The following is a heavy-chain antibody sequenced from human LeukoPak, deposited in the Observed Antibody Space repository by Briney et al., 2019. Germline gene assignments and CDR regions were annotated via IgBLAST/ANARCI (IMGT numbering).Heavy chain of an antibody. CDR1: GYTFSNYW. CDR2: ISYDGSSA. CDR3: ARRRTIGDYDY. D-gene: IGHD3-16*01. V-gene: IGHV3-74*01. J-gene: IGHJ4*02. Sequence: GGSLRLSCVASGYTFSNYWMHWVRQAPGKGLMWAARISYDGSSADHADSVKGRFTISRDNAKNTLYLQMNSLRVEDTGVYYCARRRTIGDYDYWGQGTLVTVSS.